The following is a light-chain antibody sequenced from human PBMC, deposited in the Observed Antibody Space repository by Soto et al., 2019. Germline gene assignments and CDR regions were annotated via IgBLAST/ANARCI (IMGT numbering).Light chain of an antibody. Sequence: EIVLTQSPDTLSLSPGERATLSCRASKSISTYLVWYQQKPGQAPRLLIYNASQRATGIPVRFSGSGSGTDVTLTISSLAPEDFAVYYCQQRHNWPRTFGQGTRVEI. CDR1: KSISTY. J-gene: IGKJ1*01. CDR2: NAS. V-gene: IGKV3-11*01. CDR3: QQRHNWPRT.